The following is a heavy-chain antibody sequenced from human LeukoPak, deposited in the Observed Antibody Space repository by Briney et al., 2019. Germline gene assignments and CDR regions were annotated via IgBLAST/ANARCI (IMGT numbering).Heavy chain of an antibody. Sequence: GGSLRLSCAASGFTFSSYEMNWVRQAPGKGLEWVSYISSSGSTIYYADSVKGRFTISRDNAKNSLYLQMNSLRAEDTAVYYCAREAVAGTRWGDYRGQGTLVTVSS. V-gene: IGHV3-48*03. CDR1: GFTFSSYE. J-gene: IGHJ4*02. D-gene: IGHD6-19*01. CDR3: AREAVAGTRWGDY. CDR2: ISSSGSTI.